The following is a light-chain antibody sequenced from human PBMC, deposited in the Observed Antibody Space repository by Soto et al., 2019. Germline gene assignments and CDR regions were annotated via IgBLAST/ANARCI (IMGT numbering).Light chain of an antibody. V-gene: IGLV2-14*01. CDR1: SSDVGNYNY. J-gene: IGLJ3*02. Sequence: QSALTQPASVSGSPGQSITISCTGTSSDVGNYNYVSWYQHHPGKAPKLMIYEASYRPSGVSVRFSGSKSGNTASLTISGLQAEDEANYYCSSYTTSRTWVFGGGTKLTVL. CDR3: SSYTTSRTWV. CDR2: EAS.